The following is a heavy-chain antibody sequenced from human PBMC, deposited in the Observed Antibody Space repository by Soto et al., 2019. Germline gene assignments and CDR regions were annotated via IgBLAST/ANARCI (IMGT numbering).Heavy chain of an antibody. J-gene: IGHJ6*02. D-gene: IGHD3-3*01. V-gene: IGHV4-39*01. CDR3: ALEYDFWSGYYAPACMGS. CDR2: IYYSGST. Sequence: SETLSLTCTVSGGSISSSSYYWGWIRPPPGKGLEWIGSIYYSGSTYYNPSLKSRVTISVDTSKNQFSLKLSSVTAADTAVYYCALEYDFWSGYYAPACMGSWGQGTTLTVSS. CDR1: GGSISSSSYY.